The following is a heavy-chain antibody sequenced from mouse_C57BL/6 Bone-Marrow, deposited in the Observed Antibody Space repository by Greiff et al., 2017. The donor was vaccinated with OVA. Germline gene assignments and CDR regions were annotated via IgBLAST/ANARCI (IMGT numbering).Heavy chain of an antibody. J-gene: IGHJ2*01. CDR2: IDPANGNT. Sequence: VQLQQSVAELVRPGASVKLSCTASGFTIKNTYMHWVKQRPEQGLEWIGRIDPANGNTKYAPKFQGKATITADTSSNTAYLQLSSLTSEDTAIYYCARSLARGYWGQGTTLTVSS. CDR3: ARSLARGY. CDR1: GFTIKNTY. V-gene: IGHV14-3*01.